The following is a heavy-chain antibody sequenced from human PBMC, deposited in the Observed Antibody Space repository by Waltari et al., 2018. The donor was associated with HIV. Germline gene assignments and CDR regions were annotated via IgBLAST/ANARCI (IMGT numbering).Heavy chain of an antibody. CDR3: VRDGGRSRAFDY. Sequence: QVQLVQSGSELKKPGTSVKLSCKSSGYTFTTNSLNWVRQAPGQGLEWMGWINNHTGNPMDAQGFTGRFVFSLDTSVSTAYLQISSLKAEDTAVYYCVRDGGRSRAFDYWGQGTLVTVSS. D-gene: IGHD3-10*01. CDR1: GYTFTTNS. J-gene: IGHJ4*02. CDR2: INNHTGNP. V-gene: IGHV7-4-1*02.